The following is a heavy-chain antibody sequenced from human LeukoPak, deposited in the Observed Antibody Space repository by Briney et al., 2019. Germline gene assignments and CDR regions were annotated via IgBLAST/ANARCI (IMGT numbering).Heavy chain of an antibody. CDR1: GYTFTGYY. D-gene: IGHD2-2*01. Sequence: ASVKVSCKASGYTFTGYYMHWVRQAPGQGLEWMGWINPNSGGTNYAQKFQGRVTMTRDTSISTAYMELSRLRSDDTAVYYCARVLVPAAMDDAFDIWGQGTMVTVSP. V-gene: IGHV1-2*02. J-gene: IGHJ3*02. CDR3: ARVLVPAAMDDAFDI. CDR2: INPNSGGT.